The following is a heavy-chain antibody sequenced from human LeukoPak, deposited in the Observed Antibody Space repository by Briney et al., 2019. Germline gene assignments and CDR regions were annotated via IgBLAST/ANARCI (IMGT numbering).Heavy chain of an antibody. D-gene: IGHD4-11*01. CDR3: ARTTVQSSFDY. V-gene: IGHV4-39*01. J-gene: IGHJ4*02. Sequence: SETLSLTCTVSGGSISSSSYYWGWIRQPPGKGLEWIGSIYYSGSTYYNPSLKSRVTISVDTSKNQFSLKLSSVTAADTAVYYCARTTVQSSFDYWGQGTLVTVSS. CDR1: GGSISSSSYY. CDR2: IYYSGST.